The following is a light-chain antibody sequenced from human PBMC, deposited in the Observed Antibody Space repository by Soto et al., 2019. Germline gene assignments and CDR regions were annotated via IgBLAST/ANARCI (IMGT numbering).Light chain of an antibody. Sequence: EIVMTQSPATLSVSPGERATLSCRASQSVSSTLAWYQQKPGQAPRLLIYGASTRATDIPARFSGSGSGTEFTLTISSLQSEDFAVYYCQQYSNWPRTFGQGTKLEIK. V-gene: IGKV3-15*01. CDR1: QSVSST. CDR3: QQYSNWPRT. J-gene: IGKJ2*01. CDR2: GAS.